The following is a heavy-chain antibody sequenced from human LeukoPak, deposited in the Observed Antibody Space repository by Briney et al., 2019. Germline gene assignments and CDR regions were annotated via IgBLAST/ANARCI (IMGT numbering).Heavy chain of an antibody. V-gene: IGHV3-21*01. Sequence: GGSLRLSCAASGFTFSSYSMNWVRQAPGKGLEWVSSISSSSSYIYHADSVKGRFTISRDNAKNSLYLQMNSLRPDDTAVYYCAKDSSDYYFDYWGQGTLVTVSS. J-gene: IGHJ4*02. D-gene: IGHD3-22*01. CDR1: GFTFSSYS. CDR2: ISSSSSYI. CDR3: AKDSSDYYFDY.